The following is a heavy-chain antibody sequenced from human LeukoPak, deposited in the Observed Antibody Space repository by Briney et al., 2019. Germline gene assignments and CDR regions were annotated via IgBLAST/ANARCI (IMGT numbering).Heavy chain of an antibody. CDR2: INHSGST. Sequence: PSETLSLTCAVYGGSFSAYYWSWIRQPPGKGLEWIGEINHSGSTYYNPSLKSRVAISVDTSRNQFSLRLSSVTAADTAVYYCARGQRITMTDWGQGTLVTVSS. V-gene: IGHV4-34*01. D-gene: IGHD3-22*01. J-gene: IGHJ4*02. CDR1: GGSFSAYY. CDR3: ARGQRITMTD.